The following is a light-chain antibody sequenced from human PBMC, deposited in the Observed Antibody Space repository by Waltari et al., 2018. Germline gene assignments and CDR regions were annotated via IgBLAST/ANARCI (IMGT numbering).Light chain of an antibody. CDR3: QQSYTTPYT. Sequence: DIQMTQSPSSLSASVGDRVTITCRAGQSISKYLNWYKQKPGKAPKLLIYGASSLMSGVPPRFSGSGSGTEFTLTISSLQPEDFATYSCQQSYTTPYTFGQGTKLEI. CDR2: GAS. V-gene: IGKV1-39*01. CDR1: QSISKY. J-gene: IGKJ2*01.